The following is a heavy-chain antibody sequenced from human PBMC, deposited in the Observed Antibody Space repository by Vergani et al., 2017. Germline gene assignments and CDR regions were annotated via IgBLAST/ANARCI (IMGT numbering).Heavy chain of an antibody. D-gene: IGHD4-17*01. CDR1: GGSFSGYY. CDR3: ARGPYGDYEIDY. J-gene: IGHJ4*02. CDR2: IYYSGST. V-gene: IGHV4-34*11. Sequence: QVQLQQWGAGLLKPSETLSLTCAVYGGSFSGYYWSWIRQPPGKGLEWIGYIYYSGSTNYNPSLKSRVTISVDTSKNQFSLKLSSVTAADTAVYYCARGPYGDYEIDYWGQGTLVTVSS.